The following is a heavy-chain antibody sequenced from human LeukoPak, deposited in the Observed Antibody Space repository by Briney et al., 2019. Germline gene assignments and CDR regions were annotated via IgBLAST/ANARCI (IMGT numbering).Heavy chain of an antibody. D-gene: IGHD6-13*01. Sequence: SETLSLTCTVSGGSISSGSYYWSWIRQPAGKGLEWIGRIYTSGSTNYNPSLKSRVTISVDTSKNQFSLRLSSVTAADTAVYYCARDPAAKISSSLASGFDYWGQGTLVTVSS. CDR1: GGSISSGSYY. CDR3: ARDPAAKISSSLASGFDY. V-gene: IGHV4-61*02. J-gene: IGHJ4*02. CDR2: IYTSGST.